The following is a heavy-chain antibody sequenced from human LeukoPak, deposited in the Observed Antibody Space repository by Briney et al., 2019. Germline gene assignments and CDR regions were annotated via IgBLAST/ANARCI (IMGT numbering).Heavy chain of an antibody. J-gene: IGHJ4*02. V-gene: IGHV5-51*01. D-gene: IGHD2/OR15-2a*01. Sequence: KSGESLKISCKGSGYSFTSCWIGWVRQMPGKGLEFMGIIYPGDSDTRYSPSFQGQVTISVDKSINTAYLQWSSLKASDSAMYYCARAGYSNRWDGVDYWGQGTLVTVSS. CDR2: IYPGDSDT. CDR1: GYSFTSCW. CDR3: ARAGYSNRWDGVDY.